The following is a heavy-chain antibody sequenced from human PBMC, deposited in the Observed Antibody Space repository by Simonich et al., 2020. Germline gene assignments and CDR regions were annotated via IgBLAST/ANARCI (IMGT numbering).Heavy chain of an antibody. V-gene: IGHV3-7*01. CDR1: GFTFSSYW. J-gene: IGHJ6*03. D-gene: IGHD7-27*01. CDR3: ARDGLGTAYYYYMDV. CDR2: IKQEGREK. Sequence: EVQLVESGGGLVQPGGSLRLSCAASGFTFSSYWMSWVRQAPGRGLEWVANIKQEGREKYYVESGKGRFPISRDNAKNSLYLQMNSLRAEDTAVYYCARDGLGTAYYYYMDVWGKGTTVTVSS.